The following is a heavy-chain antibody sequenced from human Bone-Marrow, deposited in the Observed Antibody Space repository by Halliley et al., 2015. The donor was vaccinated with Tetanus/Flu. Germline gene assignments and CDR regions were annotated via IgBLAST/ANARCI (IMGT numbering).Heavy chain of an antibody. Sequence: TLSLTCTVSGGSISSGSCYWTWIRQHPGKGLEWIGYIYRSGSTYYNPSLKSRITISIDTSKNQFSLKLSSVTAADTAVYYCARDTSGLGIDYWGQGTLVTVSS. J-gene: IGHJ4*02. CDR2: IYRSGST. CDR1: GGSISSGSCY. D-gene: IGHD3-10*01. CDR3: ARDTSGLGIDY. V-gene: IGHV4-31*03.